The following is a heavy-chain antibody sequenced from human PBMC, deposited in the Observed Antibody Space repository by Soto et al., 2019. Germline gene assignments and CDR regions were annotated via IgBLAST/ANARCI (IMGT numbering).Heavy chain of an antibody. CDR1: GGTFSSYA. CDR3: SRWRITIFVVVGAHPELHAFDC. V-gene: IGHV1-69*01. Sequence: QVQLVQSGAEVKKPGSSVKVSCKASGGTFSSYAISWVRQAPGQGLEWMGGIIPIFGKANYAQKFQGRVTITVDESTSTAYLELSRLRSEDTAVYYSSRWRITIFVVVGAHPELHAFDCGGQGTLVTVSA. CDR2: IIPIFGKA. J-gene: IGHJ4*02. D-gene: IGHD3-3*01.